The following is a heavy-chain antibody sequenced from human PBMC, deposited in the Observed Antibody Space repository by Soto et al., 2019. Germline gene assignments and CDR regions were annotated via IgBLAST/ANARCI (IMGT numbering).Heavy chain of an antibody. CDR3: AKDTGRGYGMDV. D-gene: IGHD2-8*02. Sequence: XGSLRLSCAASGFTFSSYGMHWVRQAPGKGLEWVAVISYDGSNKYYADSVKGRFTISRDNSKNTLYLQMNSLRAEDTAVYYCAKDTGRGYGMDVWGQGTTVTVSS. V-gene: IGHV3-30*18. J-gene: IGHJ6*02. CDR2: ISYDGSNK. CDR1: GFTFSSYG.